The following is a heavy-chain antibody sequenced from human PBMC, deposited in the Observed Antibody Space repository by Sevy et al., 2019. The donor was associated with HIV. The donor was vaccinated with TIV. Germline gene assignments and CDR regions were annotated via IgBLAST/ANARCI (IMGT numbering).Heavy chain of an antibody. D-gene: IGHD3-9*01. V-gene: IGHV3-11*01. Sequence: GGSLRLSCAASGFTFTDYYMSWIRQSPGKGLEWVSYISHSGNTIYYADSVNGRFTISRDNAKNSLFLHMTSLTAEDTAFYYCVRNSLKTSAVHLPYYFDFWGQGTLVTVYS. CDR1: GFTFTDYY. CDR2: ISHSGNTI. J-gene: IGHJ4*02. CDR3: VRNSLKTSAVHLPYYFDF.